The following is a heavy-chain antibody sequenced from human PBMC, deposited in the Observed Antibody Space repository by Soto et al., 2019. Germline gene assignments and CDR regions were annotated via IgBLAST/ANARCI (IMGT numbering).Heavy chain of an antibody. CDR1: GFSLSTSGVG. Sequence: SGPTLVKPTQTLTLTCTFSGFSLSTSGVGVGWLRQPPGKALEWLALIYWDDDKRYSPSLKSRLTIAKVTSLNMVILTMTNMDPADTATYYCVNRVVWRPSDWSLGWFDPWGQGTLVTVSS. J-gene: IGHJ5*02. CDR2: IYWDDDK. V-gene: IGHV2-5*02. CDR3: VNRVVWRPSDWSLGWFDP. D-gene: IGHD3-9*01.